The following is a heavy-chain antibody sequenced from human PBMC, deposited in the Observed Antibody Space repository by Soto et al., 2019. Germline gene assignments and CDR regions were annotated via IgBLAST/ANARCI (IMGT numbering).Heavy chain of an antibody. CDR1: GFTFSSYA. V-gene: IGHV3-23*01. CDR3: AKVLVACSSTSCYVGRFRYYYYGMDV. J-gene: IGHJ6*02. CDR2: ISGSGGST. D-gene: IGHD2-2*01. Sequence: GGSLRLSCAASGFTFSSYAMSWVRQAPGKGLEWVSAISGSGGSTYYADSVKGRFTISRDNSKNTLYLQMNSLRAEDTAVYYSAKVLVACSSTSCYVGRFRYYYYGMDVWGQGTTVTVSS.